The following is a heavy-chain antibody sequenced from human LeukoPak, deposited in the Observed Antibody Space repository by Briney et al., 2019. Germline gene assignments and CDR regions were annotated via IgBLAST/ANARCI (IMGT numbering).Heavy chain of an antibody. CDR1: GYTLSGYG. CDR3: ARDRSNGVCYPRDY. J-gene: IGHJ4*02. Sequence: GASVKVSCKASGYTLSGYGITWVRQAPGQGLEWVGWITTYNGDKKYSEKFQGRVTMTTDTSTSTYYMELRSLRSDDTAIYYCARDRSNGVCYPRDYWGQGTLVTVST. D-gene: IGHD2-8*01. CDR2: ITTYNGDK. V-gene: IGHV1-18*01.